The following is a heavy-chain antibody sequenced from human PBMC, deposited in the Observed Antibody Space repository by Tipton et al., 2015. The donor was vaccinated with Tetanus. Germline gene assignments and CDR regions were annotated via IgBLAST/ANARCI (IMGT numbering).Heavy chain of an antibody. D-gene: IGHD2-15*01. CDR2: VNHSGAT. CDR1: GGSLSDFY. V-gene: IGHV4-34*01. J-gene: IGHJ6*02. Sequence: TLSLTCAVSGGSLSDFYWSWIRQPPGKGLEWIGEVNHSGATDYNPFLKSRVTISVDTSRKQFSLRLSSVTAADTAVYYCARDQKSATLSHFFYGLDVWGQGTTVTVSS. CDR3: ARDQKSATLSHFFYGLDV.